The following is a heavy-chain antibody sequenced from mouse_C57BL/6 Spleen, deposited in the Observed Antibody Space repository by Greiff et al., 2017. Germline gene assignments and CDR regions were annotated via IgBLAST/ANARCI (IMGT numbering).Heavy chain of an antibody. CDR2: INPSSGYT. CDR3: ARGSLYYGNFDY. D-gene: IGHD2-1*01. Sequence: QVHVKQSGAELARPGASVKMSCKASGYTFTSYTMHWVKQRPGQGLEWIGYINPSSGYTKYNQKFKDKATLTADKSSSTAYMQLSSLTSEDSAVYYCARGSLYYGNFDYWGQGTTLTVSS. V-gene: IGHV1-4*01. CDR1: GYTFTSYT. J-gene: IGHJ2*01.